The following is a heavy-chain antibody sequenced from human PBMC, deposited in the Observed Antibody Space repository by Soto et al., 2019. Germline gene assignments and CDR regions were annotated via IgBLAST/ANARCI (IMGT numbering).Heavy chain of an antibody. Sequence: PSETLSLTCTVSGGSISSGDYYWSWIRQPPGKGLEWIGYIYYSGSTYYNPSLKSRVTISVDTSKNQFSLKLSSVTAADTAVYYCAREEGGRYCSSTSCSNYYYYYGMDVWGQGTTVTVSS. CDR1: GGSISSGDYY. CDR2: IYYSGST. D-gene: IGHD2-2*01. CDR3: AREEGGRYCSSTSCSNYYYYYGMDV. J-gene: IGHJ6*02. V-gene: IGHV4-30-4*01.